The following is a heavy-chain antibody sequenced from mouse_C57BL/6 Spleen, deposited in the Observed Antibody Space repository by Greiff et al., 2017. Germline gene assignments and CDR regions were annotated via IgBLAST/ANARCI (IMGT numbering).Heavy chain of an antibody. D-gene: IGHD1-1*01. V-gene: IGHV1-76*01. J-gene: IGHJ1*03. Sequence: VQLQQSGAELVRPGASVKLSCKASGYTFTDYYINWVKQRPGQGLEWIARIYPGSGNTYYNEKFKGKATLTAEKSSSTAYMQLSSLTSEASAVYFCAIITTVVARYWYFDVWGTGTTVTVSS. CDR3: AIITTVVARYWYFDV. CDR1: GYTFTDYY. CDR2: IYPGSGNT.